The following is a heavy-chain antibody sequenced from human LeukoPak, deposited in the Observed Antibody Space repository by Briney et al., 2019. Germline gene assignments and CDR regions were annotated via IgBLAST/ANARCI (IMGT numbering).Heavy chain of an antibody. D-gene: IGHD6-13*01. CDR1: GFTFSSYS. J-gene: IGHJ4*02. V-gene: IGHV3-21*01. CDR2: ISSSSSYI. CDR3: ARPAAAGSPTPGY. Sequence: PGGSLRLSCAASGFTFSSYSMNWVRQAPGKGLEGVSSISSSSSYIYYADSVKGRFTISRDNAKNSLYLQMNSLRAEDTAVYYCARPAAAGSPTPGYWGQGTLVTVSS.